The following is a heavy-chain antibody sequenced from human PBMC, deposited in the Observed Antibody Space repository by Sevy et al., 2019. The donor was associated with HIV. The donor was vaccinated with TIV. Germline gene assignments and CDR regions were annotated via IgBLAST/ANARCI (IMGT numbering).Heavy chain of an antibody. D-gene: IGHD6-19*01. J-gene: IGHJ3*02. V-gene: IGHV3-53*01. Sequence: GGSLRLSCAVSGFSVSNNYMNWVRQSPEKGLEWVAVFYTGGSTDYADSVRGRFTISRDKSKNTVYLEMSSLRAEDTAMYYCARGGLAVAGNAFDIWGQGTMVTVSS. CDR3: ARGGLAVAGNAFDI. CDR1: GFSVSNNY. CDR2: FYTGGST.